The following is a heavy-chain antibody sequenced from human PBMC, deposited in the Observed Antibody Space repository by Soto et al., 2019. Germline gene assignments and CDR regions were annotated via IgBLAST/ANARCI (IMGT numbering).Heavy chain of an antibody. CDR1: GFTFDNYA. J-gene: IGHJ4*02. V-gene: IGHV3-23*01. Sequence: GGSLRLSCAASGFTFDNYAMSWVRQAPGKGLEWVSAITGSGGSTFHADSVKGRFTISRDNSQNTLYLQMSSLRAEDTAVYYCAKGSGGSRPYYFDYWGQGSLVTVSS. CDR3: AKGSGGSRPYYFDY. D-gene: IGHD2-15*01. CDR2: ITGSGGST.